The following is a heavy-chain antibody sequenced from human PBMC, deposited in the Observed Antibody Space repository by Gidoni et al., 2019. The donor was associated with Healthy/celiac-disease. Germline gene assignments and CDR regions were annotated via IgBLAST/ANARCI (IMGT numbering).Heavy chain of an antibody. D-gene: IGHD2-2*01. CDR2: SKRKTDGGTT. J-gene: IGHJ6*02. CDR3: TTDAGNGYCSSTSCYGMDV. CDR1: GFPFSNAW. V-gene: IGHV3-15*01. Sequence: EVQLVEPGGGLVKPGGSLRLSCAASGFPFSNAWMSWVSQAPGKGLEWVGRSKRKTDGGTTDYAAPVKGRFTITRDDSKNTLYLQMNSLKSEDTAVYYCTTDAGNGYCSSTSCYGMDVWGQGTTVTVSS.